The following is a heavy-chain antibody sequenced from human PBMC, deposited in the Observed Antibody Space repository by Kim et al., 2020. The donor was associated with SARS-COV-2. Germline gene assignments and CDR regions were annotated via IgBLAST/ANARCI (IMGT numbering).Heavy chain of an antibody. CDR2: ISSSSTI. V-gene: IGHV3-48*02. CDR3: AKPAAGPGYNWFDP. Sequence: GGSLRLSCAASGFTFSSYSMNWVRQAPGKGLEWVSYISSSSTIYYADSVKGRFTISRDNAKNSLYLQMNSLRDEDTALYYCAKPAAGPGYNWFDPWVQGT. J-gene: IGHJ5*02. D-gene: IGHD6-13*01. CDR1: GFTFSSYS.